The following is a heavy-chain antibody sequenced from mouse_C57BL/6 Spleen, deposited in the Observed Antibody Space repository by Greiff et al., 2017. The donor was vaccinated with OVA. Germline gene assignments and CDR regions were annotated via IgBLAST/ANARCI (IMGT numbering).Heavy chain of an antibody. D-gene: IGHD3-1*01. V-gene: IGHV1-81*01. Sequence: QVQLQQSGAELARPGASVKLSCKASGYTFTSYGISWVKQRTGQGLEWIGEIYPRSGNTYYNEKFKGKATLTADKSSSTAYRELRRLTSEDSAVYCCARSGTGAMDYWGQGTSVTVSS. CDR2: IYPRSGNT. CDR3: ARSGTGAMDY. CDR1: GYTFTSYG. J-gene: IGHJ4*01.